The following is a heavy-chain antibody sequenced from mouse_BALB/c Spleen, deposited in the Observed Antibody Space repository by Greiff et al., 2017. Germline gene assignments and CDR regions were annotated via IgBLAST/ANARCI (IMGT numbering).Heavy chain of an antibody. CDR2: IDPFNGGT. Sequence: EVKLQESGPELMKPGASVKISCKASGYSFTSYYMHWVKQSHGKSLEWIGYIDPFNGGTSYNQKFKGKATLTVDKSSSTAYMHLSSLTSEDSAVYYCAIFYGSSYVDYWGQGTTLTVSS. CDR3: AIFYGSSYVDY. V-gene: IGHV1S135*01. CDR1: GYSFTSYY. J-gene: IGHJ2*01. D-gene: IGHD1-1*01.